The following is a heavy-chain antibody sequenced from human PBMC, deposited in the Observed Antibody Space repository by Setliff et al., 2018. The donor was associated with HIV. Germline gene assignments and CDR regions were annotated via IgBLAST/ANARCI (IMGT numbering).Heavy chain of an antibody. J-gene: IGHJ3*02. V-gene: IGHV1-69*05. D-gene: IGHD3-22*01. CDR1: GGTFTT. Sequence: SVKVSCKASGGTFTTSTWVRQAPGQGLEWMGGVIPMYNTETYAQKFQGRLTMTRDTSRSTVYMDLSSLRSEDTAVYYCARGYYDSSGPTDSFDIWGQGTVVTVSS. CDR2: VIPMYNTE. CDR3: ARGYYDSSGPTDSFDI.